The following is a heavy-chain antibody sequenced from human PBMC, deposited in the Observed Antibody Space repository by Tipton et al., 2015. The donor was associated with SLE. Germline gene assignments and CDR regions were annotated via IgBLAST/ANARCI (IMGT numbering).Heavy chain of an antibody. D-gene: IGHD3-9*01. Sequence: TLSLTCTVSGTSISSNYWSWIRHPPGKGLEWIGYIYYSGITNYNPSLKSRVLISLDTSKRQFSLRLSSVTAADTAVYYCARLVDILSGSSFDPWGQGTQVIVSS. CDR1: GTSISSNY. V-gene: IGHV4-59*01. CDR3: ARLVDILSGSSFDP. CDR2: IYYSGIT. J-gene: IGHJ5*02.